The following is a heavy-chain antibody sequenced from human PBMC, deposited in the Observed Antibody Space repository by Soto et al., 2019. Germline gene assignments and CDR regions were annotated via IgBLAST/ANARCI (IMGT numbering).Heavy chain of an antibody. J-gene: IGHJ4*02. CDR3: ARDPEAGYSYGYWGPRTFDY. V-gene: IGHV1-46*01. CDR1: GYTFTSYY. CDR2: INPSGGST. D-gene: IGHD5-18*01. Sequence: QVQLVQSGAEVKKPGASVKVSCKASGYTFTSYYMHWVRQAPGQGLEWMGIINPSGGSTSYAQKFQGRVTMTRDTSTSTVYMELSSLRSEDTAVYYCARDPEAGYSYGYWGPRTFDYWGQGTLVTVSS.